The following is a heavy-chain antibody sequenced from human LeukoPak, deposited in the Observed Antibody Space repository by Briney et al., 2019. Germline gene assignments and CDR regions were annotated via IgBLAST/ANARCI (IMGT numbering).Heavy chain of an antibody. D-gene: IGHD2-15*01. J-gene: IGHJ6*02. CDR3: ARDGVVVVAATRYYYYGMDV. Sequence: GASVKVSCKASGYTFTSYGTSWVRQAPGQGLEWMGWISAYNGNTNYAQKLQGRVTMTTDTSTSTAYMELRSLRSDDTAVYYCARDGVVVVAATRYYYYGMDVWGQGTTVTVSS. V-gene: IGHV1-18*01. CDR1: GYTFTSYG. CDR2: ISAYNGNT.